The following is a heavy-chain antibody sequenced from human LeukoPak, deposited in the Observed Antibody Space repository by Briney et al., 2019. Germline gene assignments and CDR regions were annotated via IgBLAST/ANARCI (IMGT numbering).Heavy chain of an antibody. CDR3: ARDYRRYSSSSDPVWFDP. Sequence: PGGSLRLSCAASGFTFSSYSMNWVRQAPGKGLEWVSYISSSSSYIYYADSVKGRFTISRDNAKNSLYLQMNSLRAEDTAVYYCARDYRRYSSSSDPVWFDPWGQETLVTVSS. V-gene: IGHV3-21*05. D-gene: IGHD6-6*01. J-gene: IGHJ5*02. CDR1: GFTFSSYS. CDR2: ISSSSSYI.